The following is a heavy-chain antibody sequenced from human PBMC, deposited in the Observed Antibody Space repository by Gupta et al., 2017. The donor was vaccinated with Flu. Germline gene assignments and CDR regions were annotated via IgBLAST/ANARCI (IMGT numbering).Heavy chain of an antibody. D-gene: IGHD2-2*01. Sequence: EVQLLESGGGLVQPGGSLRLSCAASGFTFSSYAMSWVRQAPGKGLDWVSAISGSGGSTYYADPVKGRFTISRDNSKNTLYLQMNSLRAEDTAVYYCAKGPAGDQLLWFNYYYYYGMDVWGQGTTVTVSS. V-gene: IGHV3-23*01. CDR1: GFTFSSYA. J-gene: IGHJ6*02. CDR3: AKGPAGDQLLWFNYYYYYGMDV. CDR2: ISGSGGST.